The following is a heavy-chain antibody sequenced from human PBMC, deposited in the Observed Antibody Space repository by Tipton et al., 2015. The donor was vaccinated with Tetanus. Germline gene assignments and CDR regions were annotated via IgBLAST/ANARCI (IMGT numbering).Heavy chain of an antibody. J-gene: IGHJ5*02. V-gene: IGHV4-39*01. CDR3: ARHLYGYWFDP. D-gene: IGHD3-10*01. CDR2: IYFQGST. CDR1: GGSISDKQYY. Sequence: SGGSISDKQYYWGWIRQPPGKGLEWIASIYFQGSTYYSPSLKSRVTIAVDTAQNLFSLRLTSVTAADTAVYYCARHLYGYWFDPWGQGTLVTVSS.